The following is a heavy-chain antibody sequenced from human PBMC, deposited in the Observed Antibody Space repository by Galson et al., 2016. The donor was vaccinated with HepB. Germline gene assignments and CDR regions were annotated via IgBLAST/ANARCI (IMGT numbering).Heavy chain of an antibody. CDR1: GFTFSSYG. D-gene: IGHD6-19*01. Sequence: SLRLSCAASGFTFSSYGMPWVRQAPGKGLEWVAVIWYDGSNKYYADSVKGRFTISRDNSKNTLYLQMNSLRAEDTAVYYCARDAPVSVTAFDIWGQGTVVTVSS. V-gene: IGHV3-33*01. CDR2: IWYDGSNK. CDR3: ARDAPVSVTAFDI. J-gene: IGHJ3*02.